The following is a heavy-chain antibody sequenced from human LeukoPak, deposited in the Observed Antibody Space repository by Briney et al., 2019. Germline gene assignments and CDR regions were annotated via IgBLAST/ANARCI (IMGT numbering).Heavy chain of an antibody. V-gene: IGHV4-61*02. CDR1: GGSISSGSYY. D-gene: IGHD2/OR15-2a*01. CDR3: ARAYLSRETYYYYYYGMDV. CDR2: IYTSGST. J-gene: IGHJ6*02. Sequence: SETLSLTCTVSGGSISSGSYYWSWVRQPAGKGLEWIGRIYTSGSTNYNPSLKSRVTISVDTSKNQFSLKLSSVTAADTAVYYCARAYLSRETYYYYYYGMDVWGQGTTVTVSS.